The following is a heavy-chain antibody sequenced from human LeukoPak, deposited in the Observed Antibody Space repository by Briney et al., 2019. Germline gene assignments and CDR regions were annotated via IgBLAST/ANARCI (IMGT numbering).Heavy chain of an antibody. J-gene: IGHJ4*02. D-gene: IGHD1-14*01. CDR3: VRDRTTNTYDS. CDR1: GFTFNNYE. V-gene: IGHV3-48*03. CDR2: ISSRGGTI. Sequence: GGSLRLSCAASGFTFNNYEMDWVRQAPGKGLEWISYISSRGGTIHYADSVKGRFTISRDNTKNSLYLQMNSLRAEGTALYYCVRDRTTNTYDSWGQGTLVTVSS.